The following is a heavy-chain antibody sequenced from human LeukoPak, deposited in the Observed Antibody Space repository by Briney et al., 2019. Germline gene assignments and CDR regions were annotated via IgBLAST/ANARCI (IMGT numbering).Heavy chain of an antibody. J-gene: IGHJ3*02. CDR1: GFTFSSYW. D-gene: IGHD3-9*01. CDR3: ARVPDILTGYPNDAFDI. V-gene: IGHV3-7*01. Sequence: GGSLRLSCAASGFTFSSYWMSWVRQAPGKGLEWVANIKQDGSEKYYVDSVKGRFTISRDNAKNSLYLQMNSLRAEDTAVYYCARVPDILTGYPNDAFDIWGQGTMVTVSS. CDR2: IKQDGSEK.